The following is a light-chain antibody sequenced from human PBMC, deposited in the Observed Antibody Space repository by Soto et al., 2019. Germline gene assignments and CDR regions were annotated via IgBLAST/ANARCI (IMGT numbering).Light chain of an antibody. CDR3: SSYTTSSTLV. J-gene: IGLJ1*01. Sequence: QSALTQPASVSGSPGQSITISCTGTSSDVGGYNYVSWYQQHPGKAPKLMIYEVSNRPSGVSNRFSGSKSGNTASLTISGLQAEDEAHYYCSSYTTSSTLVFGIGTKVTV. CDR2: EVS. CDR1: SSDVGGYNY. V-gene: IGLV2-14*01.